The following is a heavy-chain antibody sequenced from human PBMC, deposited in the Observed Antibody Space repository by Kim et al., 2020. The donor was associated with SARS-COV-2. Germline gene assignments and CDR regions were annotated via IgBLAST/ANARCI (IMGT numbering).Heavy chain of an antibody. V-gene: IGHV3-21*01. D-gene: IGHD3-22*01. CDR3: ARDHPSSYDSSGYYSETGFDY. CDR2: ISSSSSSYI. CDR1: GFTFSSYS. Sequence: GGSLRLSCAASGFTFSSYSMNWVRQAPGKGLEWVSSISSSSSSYIYYADSVKGRFTISRDNAKNSLYLQMNSLRAEDTAVYYCARDHPSSYDSSGYYSETGFDYWGQGTLVTVSS. J-gene: IGHJ4*02.